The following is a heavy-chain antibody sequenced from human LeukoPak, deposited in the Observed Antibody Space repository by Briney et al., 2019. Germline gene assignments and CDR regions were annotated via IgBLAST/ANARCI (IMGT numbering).Heavy chain of an antibody. CDR3: ARVLDTAIYYMDV. J-gene: IGHJ6*03. Sequence: PSETLSLTCTVSGGSISSSSYYWGWIRQPPGKGLEWIGSIYYSGSTYYNPSLKSRVTISVDTSKNQFSLKLSSVTAADTAVYYCARVLDTAIYYMDVWGKGTTVTVSS. CDR2: IYYSGST. V-gene: IGHV4-39*07. CDR1: GGSISSSSYY. D-gene: IGHD5-18*01.